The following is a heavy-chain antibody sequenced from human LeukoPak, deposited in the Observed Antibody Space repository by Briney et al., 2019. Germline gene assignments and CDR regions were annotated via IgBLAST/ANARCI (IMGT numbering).Heavy chain of an antibody. V-gene: IGHV1-69*05. CDR3: ATGYSSSWYEAFDI. CDR2: IIPIFGTA. Sequence: SVKVSCKASGGTFSSYAISWVRQAPGQGLEWMGGIIPIFGTANYAQKFQGRVTITTDESTSTAYMELSSLRSEDTAVYYCATGYSSSWYEAFDIWGQGTMVTASS. D-gene: IGHD6-13*01. CDR1: GGTFSSYA. J-gene: IGHJ3*02.